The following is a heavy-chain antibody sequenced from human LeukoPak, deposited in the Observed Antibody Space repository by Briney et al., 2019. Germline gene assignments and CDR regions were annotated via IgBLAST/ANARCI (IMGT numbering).Heavy chain of an antibody. J-gene: IGHJ6*03. V-gene: IGHV1-8*01. CDR2: MNPNSGNT. CDR1: GYTFTSYD. CDR3: ARALAARRARYYYYMDV. Sequence: ASVKVSCKASGYTFTSYDINWVRQATGQGLEWMGWMNPNSGNTGYAQKFQGRVTMTRNTSISTAYMELSSLRSEDTAVYYCARALAARRARYYYYMDVWGKGTTVTVSS. D-gene: IGHD6-6*01.